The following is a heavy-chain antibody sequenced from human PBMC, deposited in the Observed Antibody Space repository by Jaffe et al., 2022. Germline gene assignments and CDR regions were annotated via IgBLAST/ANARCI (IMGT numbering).Heavy chain of an antibody. CDR2: ISSNGGST. CDR1: GFTFSSYA. J-gene: IGHJ6*03. CDR3: ARDGRSSSSPTGWYYYYYMDV. D-gene: IGHD6-13*01. Sequence: EVQLVESGGGLVQPGGSLRLSCAASGFTFSSYAMHWVRQAPGKGLEYVSAISSNGGSTYYANSVKGRFTISRDNSKNTLYLQMGSLRAEDMAVYYCARDGRSSSSPTGWYYYYYMDVWGKGTTVTVSS. V-gene: IGHV3-64*01.